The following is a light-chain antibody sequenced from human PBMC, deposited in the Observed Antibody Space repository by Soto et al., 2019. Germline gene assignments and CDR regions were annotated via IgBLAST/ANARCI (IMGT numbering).Light chain of an antibody. V-gene: IGKV3-11*01. J-gene: IGKJ5*01. CDR2: EAY. CDR3: QQRHMWPIT. Sequence: EVVLTQSPVTLSLSQGERATLSCRASQSFRGLLAWYQQKPGQAPRLLIYEAYNRATGIPPRFSGSGSGTDFTLTISSLEPEDSVVYYCQQRHMWPITFGQGTRLEIK. CDR1: QSFRGL.